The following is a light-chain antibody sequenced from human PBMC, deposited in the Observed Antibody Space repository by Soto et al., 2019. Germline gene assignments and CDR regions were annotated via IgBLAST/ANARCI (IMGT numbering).Light chain of an antibody. V-gene: IGKV1-39*01. CDR2: AAS. CDR1: QSITSH. CDR3: QQSYTTPWIN. J-gene: IGKJ5*01. Sequence: DIQMTQSPASLSASVGDRVTITCRARQSITSHLNWYQQKPGKAPKLLIYAASNLQSGVPSRFSGSGFGTDFTLTISSLQPEDFATYYCQQSYTTPWINCGPGTRLEIK.